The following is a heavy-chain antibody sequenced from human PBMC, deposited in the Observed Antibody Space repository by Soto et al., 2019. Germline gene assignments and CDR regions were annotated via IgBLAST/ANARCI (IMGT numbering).Heavy chain of an antibody. Sequence: EVQLVESGGGLVKPGGSLRLSCVASGFTFSTTWMNWVRQAPGKGLEWVGRIGSKTEGGTTNYAAPVKGRFTISRDDSKNTLYLQMDSLHTEEPAVYYCTTVIYSTSGSWGQGILVTVSS. D-gene: IGHD2-2*01. J-gene: IGHJ5*02. CDR1: GFTFSTTW. V-gene: IGHV3-15*07. CDR3: TTVIYSTSGS. CDR2: IGSKTEGGTT.